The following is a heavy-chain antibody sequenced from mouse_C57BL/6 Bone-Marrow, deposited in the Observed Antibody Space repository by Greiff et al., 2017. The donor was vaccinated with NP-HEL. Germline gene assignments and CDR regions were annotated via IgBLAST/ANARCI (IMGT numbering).Heavy chain of an antibody. D-gene: IGHD1-1*01. CDR1: GYTFTSYG. V-gene: IGHV1-81*01. J-gene: IGHJ2*01. Sequence: VKLMESGAELARPGASVKLSCKASGYTFTSYGISWVKQRTGQGLEWIGGIYPRSGNTYYNEKFKGKATLTADKSSSTAYMELRSLTSEDSAVYFCLYYYGSSDYWGQGTTLTVSS. CDR2: IYPRSGNT. CDR3: LYYYGSSDY.